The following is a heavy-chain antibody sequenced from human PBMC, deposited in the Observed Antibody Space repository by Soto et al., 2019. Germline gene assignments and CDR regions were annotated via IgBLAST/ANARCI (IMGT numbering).Heavy chain of an antibody. CDR3: AQGAHDTPMDCILGF. D-gene: IGHD5-18*01. V-gene: IGHV3-30*18. J-gene: IGHJ4*02. Sequence: QLQLVESGGGVVQPGRSLRLSCAASGFTFGSYGMHWVRQAPGKRLEWVAVISNDGTYKYYEDSVKGRFTISIDNSKNPLYLQMDSVRVDDTAVYYCAQGAHDTPMDCILGFWGQGTLVTVSS. CDR1: GFTFGSYG. CDR2: ISNDGTYK.